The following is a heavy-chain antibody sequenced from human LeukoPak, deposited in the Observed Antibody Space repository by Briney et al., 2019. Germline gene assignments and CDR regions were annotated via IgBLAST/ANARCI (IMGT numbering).Heavy chain of an antibody. CDR1: GFTFSSYR. CDR2: IGRTSSYI. CDR3: ARDPVGDYNFYYMDV. Sequence: GGSLGLSCAASGFTFSSYRMNWVRQAPGRGLEWVSSIGRTSSYIYYADSVKGRFTISRDNAKNSLYLEMNNLRAEDTALYYCARDPVGDYNFYYMDVWGKGTTVTVSS. J-gene: IGHJ6*03. D-gene: IGHD4/OR15-4a*01. V-gene: IGHV3-21*04.